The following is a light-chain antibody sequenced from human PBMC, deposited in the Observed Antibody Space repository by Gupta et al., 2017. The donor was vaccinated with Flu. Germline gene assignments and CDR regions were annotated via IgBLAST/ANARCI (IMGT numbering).Light chain of an antibody. Sequence: DIVMTQTPDSLTLSLGERATIHCKASENVLYSRNNHNYLAWYHQRPGQPPKLLLYWASMRDSGVPDRFGGSGSGTEFNLTISDLQAEDVGFYYCQQYLSVPLAFGPGTRV. CDR3: QQYLSVPLA. CDR1: ENVLYSRNNHNY. CDR2: WAS. V-gene: IGKV4-1*01. J-gene: IGKJ3*01.